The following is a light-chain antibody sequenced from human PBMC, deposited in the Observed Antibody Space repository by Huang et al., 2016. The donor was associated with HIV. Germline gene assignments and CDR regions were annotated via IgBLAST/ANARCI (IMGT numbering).Light chain of an antibody. CDR1: QTISTY. V-gene: IGKV1-39*01. J-gene: IGKJ3*01. CDR2: AAS. Sequence: DMQLTQSPSSLSASVGDRVTISCRASQTISTYLNWYQQKPGKAPKRLIYAASVLQSGVPSRFSGSGSGTDFTLTISSLQPEDFATYYCQESFSSPFFTFGPGTKLDLK. CDR3: QESFSSPFFT.